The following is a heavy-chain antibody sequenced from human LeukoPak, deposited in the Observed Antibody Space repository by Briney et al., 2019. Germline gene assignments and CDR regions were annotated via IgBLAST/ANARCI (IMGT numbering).Heavy chain of an antibody. CDR3: ARDQRADYYDNTGGLDY. J-gene: IGHJ4*02. Sequence: SETLSLTCSVSGGSVTSPYWTWIRQPPGKGLEWIGYVSYSGGTSYNPSFKSRVTMTLDTSKNQFSLKLSSVTAADTAVYYCARDQRADYYDNTGGLDYWGQGTLVTVSS. CDR2: VSYSGGT. CDR1: GGSVTSPY. V-gene: IGHV4-59*02. D-gene: IGHD3-22*01.